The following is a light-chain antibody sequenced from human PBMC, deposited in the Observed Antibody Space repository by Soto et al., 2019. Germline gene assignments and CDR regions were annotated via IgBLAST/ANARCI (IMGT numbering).Light chain of an antibody. CDR2: DDH. CDR1: SSNIGKNS. J-gene: IGLJ2*01. Sequence: QSVLTQPPSVSAAPGQRVSISCSGGSSNIGKNSVSWYQQLPATAPKLLIYDDHQRPSGIPDRFSASKSANTASLIISGLQAADEAEYYCCCCSYADSSSFRVLFGGGTQLTVL. CDR3: CCCSYADSSSFRVL. V-gene: IGLV1-51*01.